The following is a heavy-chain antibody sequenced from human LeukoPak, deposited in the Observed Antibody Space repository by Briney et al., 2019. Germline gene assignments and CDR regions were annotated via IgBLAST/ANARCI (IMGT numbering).Heavy chain of an antibody. V-gene: IGHV1-8*01. Sequence: ASVKVSCKASGYTFTSYDINWVRQATGQGLEWMGWMNPNSGNTGYAQKFQGRVTMTRNTSISTAYMELSSLRSEDTAVYYCATSGKQQPTWFDPWGQGTLVTVSS. J-gene: IGHJ5*02. D-gene: IGHD6-13*01. CDR3: ATSGKQQPTWFDP. CDR1: GYTFTSYD. CDR2: MNPNSGNT.